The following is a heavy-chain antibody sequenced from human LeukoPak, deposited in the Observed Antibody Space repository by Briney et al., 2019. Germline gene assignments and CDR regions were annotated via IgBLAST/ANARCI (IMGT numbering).Heavy chain of an antibody. D-gene: IGHD3-10*01. V-gene: IGHV3-21*01. Sequence: GGSLRLSCAASGFTFSSYSMNWVRQAPGKGLEWVSSISSSSSYIYYVDSVKGRFTISRDNAKNSLYLQMNSLRAEDTAVYYCARDMLAGFGELSNYYYGMDVWGQGTTVTVSS. CDR1: GFTFSSYS. CDR2: ISSSSSYI. J-gene: IGHJ6*02. CDR3: ARDMLAGFGELSNYYYGMDV.